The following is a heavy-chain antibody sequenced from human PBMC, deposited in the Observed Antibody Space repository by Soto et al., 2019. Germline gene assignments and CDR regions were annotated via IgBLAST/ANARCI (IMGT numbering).Heavy chain of an antibody. D-gene: IGHD3-10*01. CDR1: GFTFSSYG. J-gene: IGHJ1*01. Sequence: GGSLRLSCAASGFTFSSYGMHWVRQAPGKGLEWVAVISYDGSNKYYADSVKGRFTISRDNSKNTLYLQMNSLRAEDTAVYYCAKDEGPGPGSGSYYNRQPLPHWGQGTLVTVSS. CDR3: AKDEGPGPGSGSYYNRQPLPH. CDR2: ISYDGSNK. V-gene: IGHV3-30*18.